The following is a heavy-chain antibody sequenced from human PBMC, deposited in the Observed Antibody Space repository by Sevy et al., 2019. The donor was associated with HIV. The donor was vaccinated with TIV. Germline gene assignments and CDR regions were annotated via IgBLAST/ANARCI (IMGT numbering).Heavy chain of an antibody. V-gene: IGHV1-2*02. J-gene: IGHJ3*02. CDR3: ARGGYSSRWYRLYAFDI. Sequence: ASVKVSCKASGYTFTGYYMHWVRQAPGQGLEWMGWINPNSGGTNYAQKFQGRVTMTRDTSISTAYMELSRLRSDDTAVYYCARGGYSSRWYRLYAFDIWGQGTMVTVSS. CDR2: INPNSGGT. CDR1: GYTFTGYY. D-gene: IGHD6-13*01.